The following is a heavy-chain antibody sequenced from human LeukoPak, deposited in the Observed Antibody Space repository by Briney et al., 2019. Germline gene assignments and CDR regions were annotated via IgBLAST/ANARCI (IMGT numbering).Heavy chain of an antibody. CDR2: IKQDGSEK. Sequence: PGGSLRLSCAAPGFTFSSYWMSWVRQAPGKGLEWVANIKQDGSEKYYVDSVKGRFTISRDNAKNSLYLQMNSLRAEDAAVYYCARGPLMTTVLPHYYYMDVWGKGTTVTVSS. V-gene: IGHV3-7*01. CDR3: ARGPLMTTVLPHYYYMDV. J-gene: IGHJ6*03. D-gene: IGHD4-11*01. CDR1: GFTFSSYW.